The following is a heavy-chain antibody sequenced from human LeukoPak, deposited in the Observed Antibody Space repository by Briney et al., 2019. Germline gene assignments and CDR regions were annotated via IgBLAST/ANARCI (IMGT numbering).Heavy chain of an antibody. Sequence: SETLSLTCAVYGGSFSGYYWSWIRQPPGKGLEWIGEINHSGSTNYNPSLKSRVTISVDTSKDQFSLKLSSVTAADTAVYYCARAPLYDSSGYYYGNYYYYMDVWGKGTTVTVSS. D-gene: IGHD3-22*01. J-gene: IGHJ6*03. CDR3: ARAPLYDSSGYYYGNYYYYMDV. V-gene: IGHV4-34*01. CDR1: GGSFSGYY. CDR2: INHSGST.